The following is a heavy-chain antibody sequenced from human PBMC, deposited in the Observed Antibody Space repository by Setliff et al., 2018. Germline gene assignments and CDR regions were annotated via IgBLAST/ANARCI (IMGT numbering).Heavy chain of an antibody. Sequence: PGGSLRLSCAASGFTFSSYSMNWVRQAPGKGREWVSSISSSSSYIYYAESVKGRFTIYRDNAKNSLYLQMNSLRAEDTAVYYCARDRTAMVTHYGMDVWGQGTTVTVSS. CDR2: ISSSSSYI. CDR3: ARDRTAMVTHYGMDV. CDR1: GFTFSSYS. V-gene: IGHV3-21*01. J-gene: IGHJ6*02. D-gene: IGHD5-18*01.